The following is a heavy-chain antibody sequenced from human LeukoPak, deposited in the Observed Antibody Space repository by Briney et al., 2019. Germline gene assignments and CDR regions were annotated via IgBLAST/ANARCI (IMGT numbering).Heavy chain of an antibody. J-gene: IGHJ4*02. CDR1: GFTFSSYS. D-gene: IGHD4/OR15-4a*01. V-gene: IGHV3-48*01. CDR2: ISSSSSTI. CDR3: ARDTLGEGEDANYAVYYFDY. Sequence: GGSLRLSCAASGFTFSSYSMNWVRQAPGKGLEWVSYISSSSSTIYYADSVKGRFTISRDNAKNSLYLQMNSLRAEDTAVYYCARDTLGEGEDANYAVYYFDYWGQGTPVTVSS.